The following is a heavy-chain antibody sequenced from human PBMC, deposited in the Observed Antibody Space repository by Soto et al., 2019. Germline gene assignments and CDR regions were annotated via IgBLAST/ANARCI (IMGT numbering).Heavy chain of an antibody. J-gene: IGHJ4*02. CDR3: ARAVVVVTAAPVGY. V-gene: IGHV3-48*01. CDR1: GFTFSSYS. D-gene: IGHD2-21*02. CDR2: ISSSSSTI. Sequence: PGGSLRLSCAASGFTFSSYSMNWVRQAPGKGLEWVSYISSSSSTIYYADSVKGRFTISRDNAKNSLYLQMNSLRAEDTAVYYCARAVVVVTAAPVGYWGQGTLVTVSS.